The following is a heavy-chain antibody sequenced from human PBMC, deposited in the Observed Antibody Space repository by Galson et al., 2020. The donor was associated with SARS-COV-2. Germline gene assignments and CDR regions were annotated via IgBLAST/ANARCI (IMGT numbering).Heavy chain of an antibody. CDR1: GFPFDDYG. CDR3: ARAPSPVADRPDY. V-gene: IGHV3-20*04. D-gene: IGHD6-19*01. CDR2: INWNGGRT. Sequence: GESLMISCAASGFPFDDYGMRWVRQAPGKGLEWVYGINWNGGRTGYADYVKGRFTISRDNAKNSLYLQRNSLRAEDTALYSCARAPSPVADRPDYWGQGTLVTVSS. J-gene: IGHJ4*02.